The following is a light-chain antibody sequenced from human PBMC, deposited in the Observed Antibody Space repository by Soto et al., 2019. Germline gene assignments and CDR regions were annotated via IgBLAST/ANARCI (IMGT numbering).Light chain of an antibody. V-gene: IGLV1-40*01. CDR2: DNN. CDR1: SSNIGANYD. J-gene: IGLJ2*01. CDR3: QSYDSSLTGVV. Sequence: QSVPTQPPSVSGAPGQRVTISCTGSSSNIGANYDVHWYQQVPGRAPKLLIFDNNNRPSGVPDRFSGSKSGTSASLAITGLQAEDEADYYCQSYDSSLTGVVFGGGTKLTVL.